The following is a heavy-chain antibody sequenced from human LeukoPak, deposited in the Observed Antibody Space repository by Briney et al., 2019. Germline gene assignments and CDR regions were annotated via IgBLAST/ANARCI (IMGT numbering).Heavy chain of an antibody. D-gene: IGHD5-24*01. V-gene: IGHV5-51*01. J-gene: IGHJ4*02. CDR2: IWPDDSDK. CDR1: GYSFTSYW. CDR3: ARQGKDGYRVVDY. Sequence: GESLQISCQGSGYSFTSYWIGWVRQMPGKGLEWMGIIWPDDSDKRYSPSFQGQVTISADKSISTAYLQWSSLKASDTAMYYCARQGKDGYRVVDYWGQGTLVTVSS.